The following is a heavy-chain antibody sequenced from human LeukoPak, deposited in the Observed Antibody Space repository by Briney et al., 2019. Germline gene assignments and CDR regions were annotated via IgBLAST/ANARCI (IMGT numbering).Heavy chain of an antibody. V-gene: IGHV3-48*01. D-gene: IGHD3-10*01. CDR1: GFTFSDYN. CDR2: ISSSGDTI. Sequence: GGSLRLSCAASGFTFSDYNMNWVRQAPGKGLEWVSYISSSGDTIYHADSVKGRFTISRDNSKNTLYLQMNSLRAEDTAVYYCAKDYERAYYYGSGFDYWGQGTLVTVSS. CDR3: AKDYERAYYYGSGFDY. J-gene: IGHJ4*02.